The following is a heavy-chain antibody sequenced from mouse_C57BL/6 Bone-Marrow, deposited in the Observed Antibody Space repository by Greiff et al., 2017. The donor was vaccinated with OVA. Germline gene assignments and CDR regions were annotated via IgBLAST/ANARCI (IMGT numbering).Heavy chain of an antibody. Sequence: VQLQQSGPELVKPGASVKLSCKASGYTFTSYDINWVKQRPGQGLAWLGWLYPRDGSPKYNEKFKGKATLNVDTSASTAYMELHSLTSEDSAVYFCARERDYWGQGTLVTVSA. CDR2: LYPRDGSP. V-gene: IGHV1-85*01. J-gene: IGHJ3*01. CDR1: GYTFTSYD. CDR3: ARERDY.